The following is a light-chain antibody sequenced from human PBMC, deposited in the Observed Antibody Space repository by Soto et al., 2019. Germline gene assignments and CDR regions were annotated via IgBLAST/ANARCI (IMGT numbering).Light chain of an antibody. CDR2: EVS. V-gene: IGLV2-23*02. J-gene: IGLJ1*01. CDR1: SSDVGSYNL. Sequence: QSVVTQPASVSGFPGQSITISCTGASSDVGSYNLVSWYQQHPGKAPKLMVYEVSKRPSGVSNRFSGSKSGNTASLTISGLQAEDEADYYCCSYAGSSTYVFGSGTKVTVL. CDR3: CSYAGSSTYV.